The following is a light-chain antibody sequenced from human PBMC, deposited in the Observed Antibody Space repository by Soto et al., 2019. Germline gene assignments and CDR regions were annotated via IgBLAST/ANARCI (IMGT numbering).Light chain of an antibody. CDR3: QQYGSYPYT. CDR1: QSVSSSY. Sequence: EIVLTQSPGTLSLSQGERATLSCRASQSVSSSYLARYQQKPGQAPRLLIYGASSRATGIPDRFSGSGSGTDFTLTISRLEPEDFAVYSCQQYGSYPYTFGQGTKLEIK. J-gene: IGKJ2*01. CDR2: GAS. V-gene: IGKV3-20*01.